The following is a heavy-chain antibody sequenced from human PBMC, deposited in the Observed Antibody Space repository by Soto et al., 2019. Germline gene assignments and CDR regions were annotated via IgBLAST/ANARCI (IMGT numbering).Heavy chain of an antibody. V-gene: IGHV4-4*02. D-gene: IGHD6-13*01. CDR3: ARAAMGGSSWPFDC. CDR1: GGSISSSNW. J-gene: IGHJ4*02. Sequence: QVQLQESGPGLVKPSGTLSLTCAVSGGSISSSNWWSWVRQPPGKGLEWIGEIYHSGSTNYNPSLSSRVPISVDKSKHQFSLKLSSGTASDTAVYYCARAAMGGSSWPFDCWGRGALGTVSP. CDR2: IYHSGST.